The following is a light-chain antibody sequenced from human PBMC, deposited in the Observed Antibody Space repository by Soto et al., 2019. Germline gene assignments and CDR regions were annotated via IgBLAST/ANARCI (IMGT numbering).Light chain of an antibody. CDR3: KKYGDSPIT. V-gene: IGKV3-20*01. CDR2: GDS. CDR1: QTVTSDY. Sequence: EIVLPQSPGTLSGAPVEIATLSCISSQTVTSDYLAWYQQKPGQAPRLLIYGDSDRATGIQDRFSASGSGTDFTLTIRRMEPQDFATYYCKKYGDSPITCGGGTTGAIK. J-gene: IGKJ4*01.